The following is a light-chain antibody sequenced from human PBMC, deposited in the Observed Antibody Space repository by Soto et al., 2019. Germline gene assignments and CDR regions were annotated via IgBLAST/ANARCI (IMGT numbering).Light chain of an antibody. V-gene: IGLV2-11*01. CDR2: DVT. Sequence: QSALTQPPSVSGSPGQSVTISCTGTSSDVGAYDYVSWYQQHPGKAPKLMIYDVTKRPSGVPDRFSGSKSGNTASLTISGLKAEDEADYYCCSYAGSYASDYVFGAGTKVTLL. J-gene: IGLJ1*01. CDR3: CSYAGSYASDYV. CDR1: SSDVGAYDY.